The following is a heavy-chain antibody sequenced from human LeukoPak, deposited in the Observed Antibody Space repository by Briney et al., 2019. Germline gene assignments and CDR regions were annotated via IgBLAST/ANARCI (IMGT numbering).Heavy chain of an antibody. CDR2: ISSSATTI. V-gene: IGHV3-48*03. D-gene: IGHD4-17*01. CDR3: ARSLGTTVTTAPGY. Sequence: SGGSLRLSCAASGFTFSSYEMSWVRQAPGKGLEWVSYISSSATTIYYADSVEGRFTTSRDNAKSSLFLQMNSLRAEDTAVYYCARSLGTTVTTAPGYWGQGTLVTVSS. CDR1: GFTFSSYE. J-gene: IGHJ4*02.